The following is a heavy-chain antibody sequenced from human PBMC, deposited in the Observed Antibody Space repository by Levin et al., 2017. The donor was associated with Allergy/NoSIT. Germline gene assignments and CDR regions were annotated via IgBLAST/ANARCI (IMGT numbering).Heavy chain of an antibody. CDR2: FYSGGNT. Sequence: GESLKISCAASGFTVYNNYMTWVRQAPGEGLEWVSLFYSGGNTRYADSLKGRFTISRDSSKNTLYLQMNSLRVEDTAVYYCAGYTAGEHWGQGALVIVSS. J-gene: IGHJ4*02. CDR3: AGYTAGEH. D-gene: IGHD5-18*01. V-gene: IGHV3-66*01. CDR1: GFTVYNNY.